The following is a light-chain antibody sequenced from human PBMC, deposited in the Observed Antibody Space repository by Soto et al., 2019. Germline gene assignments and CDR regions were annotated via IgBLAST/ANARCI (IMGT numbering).Light chain of an antibody. CDR1: QSVLYSSNNKNH. V-gene: IGKV4-1*01. CDR2: GAS. CDR3: QQYDSSPKT. Sequence: DIVMTQSPDSLAVSLGERATINCKSSQSVLYSSNNKNHLAWYQQKPGQAPRLLIYGASSRATGIPDRFSGSGSGTDFTLTISRLEPEDFAVYYCQQYDSSPKTFGQGTKVDIK. J-gene: IGKJ1*01.